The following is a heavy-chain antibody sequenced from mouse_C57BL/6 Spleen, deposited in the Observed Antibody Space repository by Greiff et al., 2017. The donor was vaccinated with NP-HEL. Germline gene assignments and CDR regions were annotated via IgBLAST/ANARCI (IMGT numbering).Heavy chain of an antibody. D-gene: IGHD3-2*02. V-gene: IGHV14-4*01. CDR2: IDPENGDT. J-gene: IGHJ3*01. CDR1: GFNIKDDY. CDR3: TTQTAQARAWFAY. Sequence: EVQLQQSGAELVRPGASVKLSCTASGFNIKDDYMHWVKQRPEQGLEWIGWIDPENGDTEYASKFQGKAPITADTSSNTAYLQLSSLTSEDTAVYYWTTQTAQARAWFAYWGQGTLVTVSA.